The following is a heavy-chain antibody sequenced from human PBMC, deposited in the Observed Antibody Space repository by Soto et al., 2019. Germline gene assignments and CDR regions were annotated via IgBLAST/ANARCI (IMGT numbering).Heavy chain of an antibody. CDR3: ASYVVVPTGGMDV. V-gene: IGHV3-33*01. D-gene: IGHD2-2*01. J-gene: IGHJ6*02. CDR1: GFTFSSYG. Sequence: QVQLVESGGGVVQPGRSLRLSCAASGFTFSSYGMHWVRQAPGKGLEWVAVIWYDGSNKYYADYVKGRFTISRDNSKNTLYLQMNSLRAEDTAVYYCASYVVVPTGGMDVWGQGTTVTVSS. CDR2: IWYDGSNK.